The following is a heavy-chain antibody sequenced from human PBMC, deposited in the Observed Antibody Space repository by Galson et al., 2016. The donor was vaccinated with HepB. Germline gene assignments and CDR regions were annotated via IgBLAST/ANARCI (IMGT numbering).Heavy chain of an antibody. J-gene: IGHJ4*02. CDR3: AKDIRLGSGYGDYFDY. CDR2: ISWNSGTI. CDR1: GFTFDDYA. D-gene: IGHD5-12*01. Sequence: SLRLSCAASGFTFDDYAMRWVRQAPGKGLEWVSGISWNSGTIGYADSVKGRFTISRDNAKNSLYLQMNSLRAEDTALYYCAKDIRLGSGYGDYFDYWGQGTLVTVSS. V-gene: IGHV3-9*01.